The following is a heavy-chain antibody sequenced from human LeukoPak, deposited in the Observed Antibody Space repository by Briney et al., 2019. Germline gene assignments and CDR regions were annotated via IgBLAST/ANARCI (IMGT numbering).Heavy chain of an antibody. J-gene: IGHJ4*02. D-gene: IGHD4-17*01. CDR2: IKQDGSEK. V-gene: IGHV3-7*01. CDR3: ARHPYGVLDY. Sequence: GGSLRLSFAVSGFSFDTYWMTWVRQAPGKGLEWVANIKQDGSEKYYVDSVKGRFTISRDNAKNSLYLQMNRLRAEDTAVYYCARHPYGVLDYWGQGTLVTVSS. CDR1: GFSFDTYW.